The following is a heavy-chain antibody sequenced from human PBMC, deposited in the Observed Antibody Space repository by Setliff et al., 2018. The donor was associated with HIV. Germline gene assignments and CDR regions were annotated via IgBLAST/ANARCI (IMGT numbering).Heavy chain of an antibody. J-gene: IGHJ5*01. CDR1: GDSMRLHY. D-gene: IGHD4-17*01. CDR2: IYINGDI. CDR3: ARGVSTVTKTLWFDT. V-gene: IGHV4-4*07. Sequence: KTSETVYISCKVSGDSMRLHYWSWIGQSAGTGREWIGRIYINGDINHNPSLKSRVIMSIDASKNQFSLNLSSVTAADTATYYCARGVSTVTKTLWFDTWGPGTLFTVSS.